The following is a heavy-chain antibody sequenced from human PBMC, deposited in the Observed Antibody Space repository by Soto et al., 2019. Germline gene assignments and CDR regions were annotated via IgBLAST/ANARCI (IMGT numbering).Heavy chain of an antibody. Sequence: EVQLVESGGGLVQPGGSLRLSCAASGFTFSSYSMNWVRQAPGKGLEWVSYISSSSSTIYYADSVKGRFTISRDNAKNSLYLQMNSLRDEDTAVYYCARDIAAAGLYYYYYYGMDVWGQGTTVTVSS. CDR1: GFTFSSYS. D-gene: IGHD6-13*01. CDR2: ISSSSSTI. CDR3: ARDIAAAGLYYYYYYGMDV. V-gene: IGHV3-48*02. J-gene: IGHJ6*02.